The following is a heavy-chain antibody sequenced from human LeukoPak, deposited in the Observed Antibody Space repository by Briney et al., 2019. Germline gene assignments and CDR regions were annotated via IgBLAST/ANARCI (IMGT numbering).Heavy chain of an antibody. Sequence: GGSLRLSCAASGFTFSSYAMHWVRQAPGKGLEWVAVISYDGSNKYYADSVKGRFTISRDNSKNTLYLQMNSLRAEDTAVYYCARDRSSGYWGTFDYWGQGTLVTVSS. CDR3: ARDRSSGYWGTFDY. CDR2: ISYDGSNK. CDR1: GFTFSSYA. D-gene: IGHD3-22*01. J-gene: IGHJ4*02. V-gene: IGHV3-30*04.